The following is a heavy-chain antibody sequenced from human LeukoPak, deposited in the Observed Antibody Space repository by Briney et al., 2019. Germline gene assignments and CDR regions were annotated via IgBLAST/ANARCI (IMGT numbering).Heavy chain of an antibody. CDR1: GFNFTNYN. J-gene: IGHJ3*02. V-gene: IGHV3-21*01. CDR2: IHSSSGSI. Sequence: TGGSLRLSCAASGFNFTNYNMNWVRQAPGEGLEWVSSIHSSSGSIYYADSLKGRFTISSDNAKNSLYLQMNSLRAEDTAVYYCARDLAWDAFDIWGQGTMVTVSS. CDR3: ARDLAWDAFDI.